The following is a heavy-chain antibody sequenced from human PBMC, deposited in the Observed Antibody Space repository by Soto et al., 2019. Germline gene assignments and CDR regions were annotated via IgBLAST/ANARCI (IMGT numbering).Heavy chain of an antibody. CDR1: GGSIRSDS. V-gene: IGHV4-59*01. Sequence: PSETLSLTCTVSGGSIRSDSWSWIRQPPGKGLEWVGYIYYSGGTSYNPSLKSRVTISVDTSKNQFSLKLSSVTTADTAMYYCATLNWNNYFDSWGQGTLVTV. J-gene: IGHJ4*02. D-gene: IGHD1-1*01. CDR2: IYYSGGT. CDR3: ATLNWNNYFDS.